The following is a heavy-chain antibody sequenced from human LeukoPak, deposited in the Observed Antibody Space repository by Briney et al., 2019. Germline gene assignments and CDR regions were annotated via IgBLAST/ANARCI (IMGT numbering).Heavy chain of an antibody. CDR1: GGSISSGSYY. V-gene: IGHV4-61*02. CDR3: ARGLNAEKSGWEKDDAFDI. D-gene: IGHD6-19*01. J-gene: IGHJ3*02. Sequence: PSETLSLTCTVSGGSISSGSYYWSWIRQPAGKGLEWIGRIYTSGSTNYNPSLKSRVTISVDTSKNQFSLKLSSVTAADTAVYYCARGLNAEKSGWEKDDAFDIWGQGTMVTVSS. CDR2: IYTSGST.